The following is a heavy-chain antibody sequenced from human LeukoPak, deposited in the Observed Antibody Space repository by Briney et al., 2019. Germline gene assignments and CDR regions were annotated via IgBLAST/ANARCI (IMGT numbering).Heavy chain of an antibody. D-gene: IGHD4-17*01. CDR3: ARGQRGDYVRAGFDY. CDR1: GYTFTSYD. CDR2: MNPNSGNT. Sequence: ASVKVSCKASGYTFTSYDINWVRQATGQGLAWMGWMNPNSGNTGYAQKFQGRVTMIRNTSISTAYMELSSLRSEDTAVYYCARGQRGDYVRAGFDYWGQGTLVTVSS. V-gene: IGHV1-8*01. J-gene: IGHJ4*02.